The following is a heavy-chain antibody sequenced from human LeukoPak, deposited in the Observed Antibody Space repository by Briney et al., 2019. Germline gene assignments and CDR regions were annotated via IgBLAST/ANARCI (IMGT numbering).Heavy chain of an antibody. D-gene: IGHD3-3*01. Sequence: PSETLSLTCGVSGGSISSSNWWSWVRQPAGKGLEWIGEIYHSGSTNYNPSLKSRVTISVDTSKNQFSLKLSSVTAADTAVYYCASPPFWSGYPGFDYWGQGTLVTVSS. CDR1: GGSISSSNW. CDR2: IYHSGST. V-gene: IGHV4-4*02. J-gene: IGHJ4*02. CDR3: ASPPFWSGYPGFDY.